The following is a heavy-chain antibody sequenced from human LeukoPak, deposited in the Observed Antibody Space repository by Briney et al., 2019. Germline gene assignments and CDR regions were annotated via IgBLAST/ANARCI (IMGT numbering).Heavy chain of an antibody. Sequence: ASVKVSCMASGYTSTGYYMHWVRQAPGQGLEWMGWISPNSGGTNYAQKFQGRVTMTRDTSISTAYMELSRLRSDDTAVYYCARSRTGSGFLFDYWGQGTLVTVSS. CDR3: ARSRTGSGFLFDY. CDR2: ISPNSGGT. J-gene: IGHJ4*02. V-gene: IGHV1-2*02. CDR1: GYTSTGYY. D-gene: IGHD3-10*01.